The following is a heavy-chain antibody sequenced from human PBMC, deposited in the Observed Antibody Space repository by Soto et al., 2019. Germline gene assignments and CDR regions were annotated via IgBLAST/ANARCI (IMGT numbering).Heavy chain of an antibody. CDR3: TKETPGYSGYDSWFDP. Sequence: GGSLRLSCAASGFTFSTTWMNWVRQAPGKGLEWVGHIKSKGDGGTIDYAAPVKGRFTVSRDDSKNTLYLQMNSLKTEDTALYYCTKETPGYSGYDSWFDPWGQGTLVTVSS. J-gene: IGHJ5*02. D-gene: IGHD5-12*01. CDR1: GFTFSTTW. CDR2: IKSKGDGGTI. V-gene: IGHV3-15*07.